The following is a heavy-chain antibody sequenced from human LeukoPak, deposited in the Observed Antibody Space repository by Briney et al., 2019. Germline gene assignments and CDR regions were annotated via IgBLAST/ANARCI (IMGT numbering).Heavy chain of an antibody. V-gene: IGHV3-21*01. CDR3: ARDARFGSSYSDY. CDR2: ISSSSSYI. CDR1: GFTFSSYS. Sequence: GGSLRLSCAASGFTFSSYSMNWVRQAPGKGLEWVSSISSSSSYIYYADSVKGRFTISRDNAKNSLYLQMNSLRAEDTAVYYCARDARFGSSYSDYWGQGTVVTVSS. J-gene: IGHJ4*02. D-gene: IGHD6-6*01.